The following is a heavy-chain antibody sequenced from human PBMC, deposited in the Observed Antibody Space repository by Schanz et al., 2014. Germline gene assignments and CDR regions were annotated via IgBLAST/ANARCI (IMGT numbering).Heavy chain of an antibody. D-gene: IGHD5-12*01. J-gene: IGHJ4*02. Sequence: QVQMVESGGGVVQPGRSLRLSCAASGFAFSVYGMHWVRQAPGKGPEWVSYISGTTTYTNYADSVEGRFTISRDNSRNTLYLQMNSLRTEDTAVYYCASPSGYSDYGTYFDFWGQGTLVTVSS. V-gene: IGHV3-NL1*01. CDR1: GFAFSVYG. CDR2: ISGTTTYT. CDR3: ASPSGYSDYGTYFDF.